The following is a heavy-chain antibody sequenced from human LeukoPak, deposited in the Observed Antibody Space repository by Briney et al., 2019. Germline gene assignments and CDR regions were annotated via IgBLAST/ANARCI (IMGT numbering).Heavy chain of an antibody. J-gene: IGHJ6*03. Sequence: PGGSLRLSCAASGFTFDDYAMHWVRQAPGKGLEWVSGISWNSGSIGYADSVKGRFTISRDNAKNSLFLQMNSLRAEDTAVYYCARVRQQLVRLLGRDTTYYYHYYMDVWGKGTTVTVSS. CDR2: ISWNSGSI. CDR1: GFTFDDYA. D-gene: IGHD6-13*01. V-gene: IGHV3-9*01. CDR3: ARVRQQLVRLLGRDTTYYYHYYMDV.